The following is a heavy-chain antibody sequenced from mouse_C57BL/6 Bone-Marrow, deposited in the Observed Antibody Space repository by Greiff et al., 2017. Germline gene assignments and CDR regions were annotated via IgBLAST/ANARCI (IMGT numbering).Heavy chain of an antibody. V-gene: IGHV1-64*01. CDR3: ARAYGSSYRFDD. J-gene: IGHJ2*01. Sequence: QVQLQQPGAELVKPGASVKLSCKASGYTFTSYWMHWVKQRPGQGLEWIGLIHPNSGSTNYNEKFKSKATLTVDKSSSTAYMQLSSLTSEDSAVYYGARAYGSSYRFDDWGQGTTLTVSS. CDR1: GYTFTSYW. D-gene: IGHD1-1*01. CDR2: IHPNSGST.